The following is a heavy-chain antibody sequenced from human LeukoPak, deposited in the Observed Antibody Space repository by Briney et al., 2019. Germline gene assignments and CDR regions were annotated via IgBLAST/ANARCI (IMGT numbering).Heavy chain of an antibody. CDR2: TGAYNGDT. CDR1: GYTFTSFG. J-gene: IGHJ4*02. Sequence: AASVKVSCKPSGYTFTSFGISWVRQAPGQGLEWMGWTGAYNGDTNYAQKFQGRVTMTTDTSTSTAYMDLRSLRSDDTAVYYCTRDHCRGDNCPSFDYWGQGTLVTVSS. CDR3: TRDHCRGDNCPSFDY. D-gene: IGHD2-15*01. V-gene: IGHV1-18*04.